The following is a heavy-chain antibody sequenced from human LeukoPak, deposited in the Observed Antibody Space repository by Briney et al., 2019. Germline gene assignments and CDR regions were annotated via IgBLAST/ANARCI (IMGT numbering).Heavy chain of an antibody. D-gene: IGHD5-18*01. CDR1: GFIASNNF. V-gene: IGHV3-66*01. CDR3: ASEWRQLWNDAFNI. CDR2: IHSGDST. Sequence: AGGSLRLSCRASGFIASNNFMSWVRRAPGKGLEWVSIIHSGDSTYYADSVKGRFTISRDNSKNTLYLQMNSLRVEDTAIYYCASEWRQLWNDAFNICGQATMVTASS. J-gene: IGHJ3*02.